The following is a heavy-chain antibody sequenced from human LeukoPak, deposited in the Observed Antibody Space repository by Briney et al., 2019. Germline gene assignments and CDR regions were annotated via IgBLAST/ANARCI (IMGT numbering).Heavy chain of an antibody. V-gene: IGHV1-69*13. CDR1: GGTFSSYA. CDR3: ARGGPWSSSFLTNFDY. J-gene: IGHJ4*02. CDR2: IIPIFGTA. Sequence: SVKVSCKASGGTFSSYAISWVRQAPGQGLEWMGGIIPIFGTANYAQKFQGRVTITADESTSTAYMELSSLRSEDTAVYYCARGGPWSSSFLTNFDYWGQGTLVTVSS. D-gene: IGHD6-6*01.